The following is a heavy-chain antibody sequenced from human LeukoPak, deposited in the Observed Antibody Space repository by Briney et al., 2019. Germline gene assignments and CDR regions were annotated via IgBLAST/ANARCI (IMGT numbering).Heavy chain of an antibody. J-gene: IGHJ6*02. CDR2: ISGSDGST. D-gene: IGHD6-6*01. CDR1: GFTFSSYS. V-gene: IGHV3-23*01. Sequence: GGSLRLSCAASGFTFSSYSMNWVRQAPGKGLEWVSGISGSDGSTYYADSVKGRFTISRDNSKNRLYLLMNSLRAEDTALYYSAKSLGSSSWYFYYGMDVWGQGTTVTVSS. CDR3: AKSLGSSSWYFYYGMDV.